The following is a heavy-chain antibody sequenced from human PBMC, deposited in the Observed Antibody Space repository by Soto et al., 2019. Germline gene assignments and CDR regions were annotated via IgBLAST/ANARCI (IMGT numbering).Heavy chain of an antibody. CDR2: IYYTGHT. Sequence: PSETLSLTCTVSGDAVSSVSYYWGWVRQPPGKGLEWIGNIYYTGHTFYNPSLKSRVSISVDTSKNQFSLNLTSVTAADTAVYLCGRQYDFWSPYYYTMDVWGPGTTVTVSS. CDR1: GDAVSSVSYY. J-gene: IGHJ6*02. V-gene: IGHV4-39*01. CDR3: GRQYDFWSPYYYTMDV. D-gene: IGHD3-3*01.